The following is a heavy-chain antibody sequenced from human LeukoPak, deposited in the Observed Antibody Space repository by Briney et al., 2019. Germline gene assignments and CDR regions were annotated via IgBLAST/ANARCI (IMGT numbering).Heavy chain of an antibody. CDR2: IKQDGSEK. CDR1: GFTFSSYW. Sequence: GGSLRLSCAASGFTFSSYWMSWVRQAPGKGLEWVANIKQDGSEKYYVDSVKGRFTISRDNAKNSLYLQMNSLRAEDTAVYYCARDPYGSGSWNYFDYWGQGTLATVSS. D-gene: IGHD3-10*01. CDR3: ARDPYGSGSWNYFDY. V-gene: IGHV3-7*01. J-gene: IGHJ4*02.